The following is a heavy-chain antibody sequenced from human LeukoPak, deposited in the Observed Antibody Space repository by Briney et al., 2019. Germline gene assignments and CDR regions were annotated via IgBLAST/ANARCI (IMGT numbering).Heavy chain of an antibody. J-gene: IGHJ6*03. CDR3: ARQHDSYYYYYIDV. CDR1: GYSISNGYY. CDR2: LYHSDGA. Sequence: KPSETLSLTCAVSGYSISNGYYWVWIRQPPGRGLEWIGSLYHSDGAYYDTSLRSRVSMSVDTSKNQFSLTLSFVTAADTAVYYCARQHDSYYYYYIDVWGSGTTVTVSS. V-gene: IGHV4-38-2*01.